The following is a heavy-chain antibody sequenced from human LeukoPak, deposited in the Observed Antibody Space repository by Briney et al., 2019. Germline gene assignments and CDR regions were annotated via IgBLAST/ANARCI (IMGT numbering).Heavy chain of an antibody. V-gene: IGHV4-39*01. CDR2: IYYSGST. J-gene: IGHJ6*02. CDR1: GGSISSSSYY. CDR3: ARVAYSSSWGYYYYYYGMDV. Sequence: SETLSLTCTVSGGSISSSSYYWGWIRQPPGKGLEWIGSIYYSGSTYYNPSLKSRVTISVDTSKNQFSLKLSSVTAADTAVYYCARVAYSSSWGYYYYYYGMDVWGQGTTVTVSS. D-gene: IGHD6-13*01.